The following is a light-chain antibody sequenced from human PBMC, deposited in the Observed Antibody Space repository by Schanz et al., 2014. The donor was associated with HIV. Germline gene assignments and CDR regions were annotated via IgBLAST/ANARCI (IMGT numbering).Light chain of an antibody. CDR1: SGHSTYV. Sequence: QLVLTQSPSASASLGASVKLTCTLSSGHSTYVIAWHQQQPGKGPRFLMKVNSDVGHTKGDGIPDRFSGSSSGAARYLTITSLQSEDEADYYCQTWGTGIQVFGGGTKVTVL. J-gene: IGLJ3*02. CDR3: QTWGTGIQV. CDR2: VNSDVGH. V-gene: IGLV4-69*02.